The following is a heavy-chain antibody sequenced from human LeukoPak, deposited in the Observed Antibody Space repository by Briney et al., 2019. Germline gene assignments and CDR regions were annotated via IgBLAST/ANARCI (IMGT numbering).Heavy chain of an antibody. CDR2: ISPKNAKT. D-gene: IGHD2-15*01. V-gene: IGHV1-18*01. Sequence: ASVKVSCKASGDTFSRCGITWLRQAPGQGPEWMGWISPKNAKTDFAQNFQGRVSMTTDTSTSTAYMELRRLRSDDTAVYYCARAVRGDCSTGTCYSWFDPWGQGTLVTVSS. J-gene: IGHJ5*02. CDR1: GDTFSRCG. CDR3: ARAVRGDCSTGTCYSWFDP.